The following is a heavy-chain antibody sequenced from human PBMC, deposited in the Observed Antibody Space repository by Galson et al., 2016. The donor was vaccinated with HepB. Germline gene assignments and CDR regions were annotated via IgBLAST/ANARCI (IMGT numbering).Heavy chain of an antibody. Sequence: SLRLSCATSGFSFSDYWMSWVRQAPGKGLEWVANIKGDGSAKYYVDSVRGRFDISRDNAKKSLFLQMNSLRAEDTALYYCAGSWGWLPEHWGQGSLVTVSS. D-gene: IGHD5-18*01. CDR1: GFSFSDYW. CDR3: AGSWGWLPEH. V-gene: IGHV3-7*03. J-gene: IGHJ4*02. CDR2: IKGDGSAK.